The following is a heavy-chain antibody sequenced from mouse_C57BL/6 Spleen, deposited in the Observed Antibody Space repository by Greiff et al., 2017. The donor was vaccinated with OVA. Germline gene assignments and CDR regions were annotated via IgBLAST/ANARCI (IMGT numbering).Heavy chain of an antibody. V-gene: IGHV2-2*01. CDR1: GFSLTSYG. CDR3: ARNPVVATGAMDY. D-gene: IGHD1-1*01. Sequence: VQLQQSGPGLVQPSQSLSISCTVSGFSLTSYGVHWVRQSPGKGLEWLGVICSGGSTDYNAAFISRLNISKDNSKSQVFFKMNSLQADDTAIYYCARNPVVATGAMDYWGQGTSVTVSS. CDR2: ICSGGST. J-gene: IGHJ4*01.